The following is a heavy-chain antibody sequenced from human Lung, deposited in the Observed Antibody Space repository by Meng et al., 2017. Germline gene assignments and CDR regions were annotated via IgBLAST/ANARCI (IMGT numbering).Heavy chain of an antibody. J-gene: IGHJ5*02. CDR1: GYTFTSYG. CDR3: ARDRYCSTTSCTGWFDP. CDR2: ISGYNGNT. V-gene: IGHV1-18*01. D-gene: IGHD2-2*01. Sequence: QVQLVQSGDEAKKPGASVHVSCKASGYTFTSYGISWVRQAPGQGLEWMGWISGYNGNTNYAQKFQGRVTMTTDTSTSTAYMELRSLRSDDTAVYYCARDRYCSTTSCTGWFDPWGQGTLVTVSS.